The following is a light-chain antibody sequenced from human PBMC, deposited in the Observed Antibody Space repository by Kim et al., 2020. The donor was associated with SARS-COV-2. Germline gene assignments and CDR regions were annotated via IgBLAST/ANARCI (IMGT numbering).Light chain of an antibody. CDR2: GAS. V-gene: IGKV3-15*01. CDR3: QQSHEWPPLYT. J-gene: IGKJ2*01. CDR1: QSIGSN. Sequence: EMVMTQSPATLSVSPGERATLSCRASQSIGSNLAWYQQKPGQSPRLLIYGASTRATGIPARFSGSGSGTEFTLTISSLQSDDFAFYYCQQSHEWPPLYTFGQGTKLEI.